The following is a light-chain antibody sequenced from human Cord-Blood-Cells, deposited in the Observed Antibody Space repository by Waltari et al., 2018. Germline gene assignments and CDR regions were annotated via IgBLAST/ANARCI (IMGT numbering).Light chain of an antibody. CDR1: SSDVGGYNY. J-gene: IGLJ3*02. CDR2: DVS. Sequence: QSALTQPASVSGSPVQSITISCTGTSSDVGGYNYVSWYQQHPGKAPKLMIYDVSNRPSGVSNRFSDSKAGNTASLTISGLQAEDEADYYCSSYTSSSTPVFGGGTKLTV. CDR3: SSYTSSSTPV. V-gene: IGLV2-14*01.